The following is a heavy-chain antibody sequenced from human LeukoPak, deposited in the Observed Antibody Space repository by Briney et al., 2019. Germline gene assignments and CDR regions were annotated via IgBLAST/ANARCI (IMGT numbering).Heavy chain of an antibody. D-gene: IGHD3-3*01. CDR2: INHSGST. J-gene: IGHJ4*02. Sequence: SETLSLTCAVYGGSFSGYYWSWIRQPPGKGLEWIGEINHSGSTNYNPSLKSRVTISVDTSKNQFSLKLSSVTAADTAVYYCARVRYDFWSGYYVSRRSYYFDYWGQGTLVTVSS. CDR1: GGSFSGYY. V-gene: IGHV4-34*01. CDR3: ARVRYDFWSGYYVSRRSYYFDY.